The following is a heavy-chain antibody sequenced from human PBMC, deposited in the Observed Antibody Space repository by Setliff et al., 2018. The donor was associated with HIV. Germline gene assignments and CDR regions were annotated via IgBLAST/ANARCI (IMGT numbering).Heavy chain of an antibody. CDR3: ARHKTHDYDGNSVYLDF. Sequence: SETLSLTCVVSGYSISNTGHYWGWIRHPPGKGLEWIGSIYHTGDTYDNPALKNRGTISRDTSKDRFSLNLRSVTAADTAIYYCARHKTHDYDGNSVYLDFWGQGILVTVSS. D-gene: IGHD4-17*01. CDR2: IYHTGDT. CDR1: GYSISNTGHY. V-gene: IGHV4-38-2*01. J-gene: IGHJ4*02.